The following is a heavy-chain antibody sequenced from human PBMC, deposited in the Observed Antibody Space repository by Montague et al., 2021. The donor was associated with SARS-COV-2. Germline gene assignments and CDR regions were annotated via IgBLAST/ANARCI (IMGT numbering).Heavy chain of an antibody. CDR1: SGTISKYY. V-gene: IGHV4-4*07. D-gene: IGHD3-16*01. J-gene: IGHJ6*02. CDR2: ISHTEST. CDR3: ARSVQFAYGLDV. Sequence: SETLSLTCTVSSGTISKYYWRWIRQPTGKGLEWIGLISHTESTNYNPSRESRVSISIDTSKSQFSLRVRSVTAADTALYYCARSVQFAYGLDVWGQGTTVSIAS.